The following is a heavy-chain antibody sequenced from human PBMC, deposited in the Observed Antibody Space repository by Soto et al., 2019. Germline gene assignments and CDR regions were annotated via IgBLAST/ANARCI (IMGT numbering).Heavy chain of an antibody. Sequence: EVHLLESGGGLVQPGGSLRLSCAVSGFTFSSYAMTWLRQTPGKGLEWVSSIAVNADTIHYADSVKGRFTISRDNSKSTLFLQINSLRAEDTAVYHCARVGRSDSWDMWFDSWGQGTRVTVSS. CDR2: IAVNADTI. V-gene: IGHV3-23*01. D-gene: IGHD2-21*02. CDR1: GFTFSSYA. J-gene: IGHJ5*01. CDR3: ARVGRSDSWDMWFDS.